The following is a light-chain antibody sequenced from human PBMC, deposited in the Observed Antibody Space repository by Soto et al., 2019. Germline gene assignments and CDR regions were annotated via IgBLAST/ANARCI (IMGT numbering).Light chain of an antibody. CDR3: CSYAGTYSFRV. CDR1: RSDVGAWFF. Sequence: QAVVTQPPSASGSPGQSVTISCTGSRSDVGAWFFVSWYQHHPGKAPKFIIYDVSMRPSGVPDRFSGSKSGNTASLTISGLQAEDEADYYCCSYAGTYSFRVFGGGTQLTVL. V-gene: IGLV2-11*01. J-gene: IGLJ7*01. CDR2: DVS.